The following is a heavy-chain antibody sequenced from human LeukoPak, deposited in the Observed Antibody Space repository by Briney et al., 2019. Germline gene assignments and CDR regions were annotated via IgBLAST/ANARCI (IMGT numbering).Heavy chain of an antibody. J-gene: IGHJ4*02. Sequence: SETLSLTCTVSGGSISSGGYYWNWIRQHPGRGLEWIGYVHSSGNTYYSPSLESRVTISVDSSKNQVSLRLFSVTAADTGIYYCASEFYYDSSGYYSIWGQGTLVTVSS. CDR2: VHSSGNT. CDR1: GGSISSGGYY. D-gene: IGHD3-22*01. V-gene: IGHV4-31*03. CDR3: ASEFYYDSSGYYSI.